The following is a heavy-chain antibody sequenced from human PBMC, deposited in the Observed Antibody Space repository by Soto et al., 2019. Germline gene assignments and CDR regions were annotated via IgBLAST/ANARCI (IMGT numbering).Heavy chain of an antibody. CDR2: IKQGGSEK. D-gene: IGHD3-22*01. CDR3: ARDGASLGDYYDSSGYGGGFDY. CDR1: GFTFSSYW. V-gene: IGHV3-7*03. Sequence: GGSLRLSCAASGFTFSSYWMSWVRQAPGKGLEWVANIKQGGSEKYYVDSVKGRFTISRDNAKNSLYLQMNSLRAEDTAVYYCARDGASLGDYYDSSGYGGGFDYWGQGTLVTVSS. J-gene: IGHJ4*02.